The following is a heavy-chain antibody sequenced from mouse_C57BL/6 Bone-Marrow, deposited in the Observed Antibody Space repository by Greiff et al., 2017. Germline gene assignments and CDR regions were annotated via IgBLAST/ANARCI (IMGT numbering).Heavy chain of an antibody. D-gene: IGHD1-1*01. CDR1: GYPFTSSW. CDR3: AGGGSSRHWYFDV. J-gene: IGHJ1*01. CDR2: IDPSDSET. Sequence: VQLQQPGAELVRPGSSVKLSCKAFGYPFTSSWMHWVKQRPIQGLEWIGNIDPSDSETHYIQKFKDKATLPVDKSSSTAYMQLSSLTSEDSAVYYCAGGGSSRHWYFDVWGAGTTVTVSS. V-gene: IGHV1-52*01.